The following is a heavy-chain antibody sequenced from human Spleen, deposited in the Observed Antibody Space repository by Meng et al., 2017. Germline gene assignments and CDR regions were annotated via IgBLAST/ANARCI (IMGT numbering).Heavy chain of an antibody. D-gene: IGHD4-17*01. V-gene: IGHV3-33*01. CDR3: MRGSYGDNSDGDY. Sequence: QVQLVESGGGVVQPGTSLRLSCAASGFTFSNYAMHWVRQAPGKGLAWVSVIWADGSDEYYADSVKGRFTISRENSKNTLYLQMDSLRDEDTAVYYCMRGSYGDNSDGDYWGQGTLVTVSS. J-gene: IGHJ4*02. CDR2: IWADGSDE. CDR1: GFTFSNYA.